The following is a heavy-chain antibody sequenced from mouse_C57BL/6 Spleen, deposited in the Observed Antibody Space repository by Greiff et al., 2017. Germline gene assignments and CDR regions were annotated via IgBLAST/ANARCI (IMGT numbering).Heavy chain of an antibody. CDR3: ARESVLRGFAY. Sequence: EVQLVESGGGLVKPGGSLKLSCAASGFTFSSYAMSWVRQTPEKRLEWVATISDGGSYTYYPDNVKGRFTISRDNAKNNLYLQMSHLKSEAPAMXYCARESVLRGFAYWGQGTLVTVSA. CDR1: GFTFSSYA. CDR2: ISDGGSYT. D-gene: IGHD1-1*01. J-gene: IGHJ3*01. V-gene: IGHV5-4*01.